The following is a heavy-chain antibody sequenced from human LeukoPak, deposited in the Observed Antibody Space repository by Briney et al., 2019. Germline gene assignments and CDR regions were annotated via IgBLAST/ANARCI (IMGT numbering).Heavy chain of an antibody. CDR2: INGDGGTT. D-gene: IGHD3-10*01. V-gene: IGHV3-74*01. CDR1: RFTFSSFW. J-gene: IGHJ4*02. Sequence: GGSLRLSCAASRFTFSSFWMHWVRQAPGKGLVWVSRINGDGGTTSYADSVKGRFTISRDNAKSTLYLQMNSLRAEDTAVYHCATGNYGSGSSSDYWGQGTLVTVSS. CDR3: ATGNYGSGSSSDY.